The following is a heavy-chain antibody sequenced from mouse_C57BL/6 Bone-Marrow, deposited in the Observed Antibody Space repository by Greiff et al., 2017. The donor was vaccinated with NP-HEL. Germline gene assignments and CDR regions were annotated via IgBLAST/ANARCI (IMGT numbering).Heavy chain of an antibody. Sequence: EVMLVESGGDLVKPGGSLKLSCAASGFTFSSYGMSWVRQTPDKRLEWVATISSGGSYTYYPDSVKGRFTISRDNAKNTLYLQMSSLKSEDTAMYYCARLRYYYGSSRYFDVWGTGTTVTVSS. J-gene: IGHJ1*03. V-gene: IGHV5-6*01. CDR3: ARLRYYYGSSRYFDV. CDR2: ISSGGSYT. D-gene: IGHD1-1*01. CDR1: GFTFSSYG.